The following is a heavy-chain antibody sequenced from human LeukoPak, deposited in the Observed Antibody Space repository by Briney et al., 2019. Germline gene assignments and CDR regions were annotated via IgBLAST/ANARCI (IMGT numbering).Heavy chain of an antibody. Sequence: GGSLRLSCAASGFTFSSYSMNWVRQAPGKGLEWVSYISSSSTIYYADSVKGRFTISRDNAKNSLYLQMNSLRVEDTAVYYCARSGYCSSTSCTDDYYYGMDVWGQGTTVTVSS. D-gene: IGHD2-2*01. V-gene: IGHV3-48*01. CDR1: GFTFSSYS. CDR3: ARSGYCSSTSCTDDYYYGMDV. J-gene: IGHJ6*02. CDR2: ISSSSTI.